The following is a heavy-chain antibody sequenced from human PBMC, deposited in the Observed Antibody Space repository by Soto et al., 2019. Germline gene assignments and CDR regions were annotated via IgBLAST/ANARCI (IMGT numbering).Heavy chain of an antibody. CDR2: IGTAGDT. J-gene: IGHJ6*03. CDR3: ARSPIVPKRGPYYYYYMDV. V-gene: IGHV3-13*01. D-gene: IGHD2-8*01. Sequence: GGSLRLSCAASGFTFSSYDMHWVRQATGKGLEWVSAIGTAGDTYYPGSVKGRFTISRENAKNSLYLQMNSLRAGDTAVYYCARSPIVPKRGPYYYYYMDVWGKGTTVTVSS. CDR1: GFTFSSYD.